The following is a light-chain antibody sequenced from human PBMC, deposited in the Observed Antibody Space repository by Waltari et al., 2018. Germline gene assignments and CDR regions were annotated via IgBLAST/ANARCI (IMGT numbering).Light chain of an antibody. CDR2: LGS. J-gene: IGKJ2*01. CDR3: MQALQTPYA. Sequence: DIVMTQSPLSLSVTPGEPASISCRSSQSLLHSNGYNYLAGYLQKPGQSPQLLIYLGSNRASGVPDRFSGSGSGTDFTLEISRVEAEDVGLYYCMQALQTPYAFGQGTKLEIK. V-gene: IGKV2-28*01. CDR1: QSLLHSNGYNY.